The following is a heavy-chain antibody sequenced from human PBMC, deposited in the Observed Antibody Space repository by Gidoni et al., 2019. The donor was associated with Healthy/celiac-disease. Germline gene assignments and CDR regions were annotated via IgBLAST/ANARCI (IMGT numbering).Heavy chain of an antibody. CDR3: ASHTVTTDYYYYGMDV. V-gene: IGHV3-23*01. CDR1: GFPFSSYA. Sequence: EVQLLESGGGLVQPGGSLRLSCAASGFPFSSYAMSWVRQAPGKGLEWVSAISGSGGSTYYADSVKGRFTISRDNSKNTLYLQMNSLRAEDTAVYYCASHTVTTDYYYYGMDVWGQGTTVTVSS. CDR2: ISGSGGST. J-gene: IGHJ6*02. D-gene: IGHD4-4*01.